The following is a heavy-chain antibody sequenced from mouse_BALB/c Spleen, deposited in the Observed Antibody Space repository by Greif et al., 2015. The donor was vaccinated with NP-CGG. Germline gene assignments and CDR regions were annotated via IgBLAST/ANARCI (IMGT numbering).Heavy chain of an antibody. V-gene: IGHV1-9*01. CDR1: GYTFSSYW. Sequence: QVQLQQPGAELMKPGASVKISCKATGYTFSSYWMEWVKQRPGHGLEWIGEILPGSGSTNYNEKFKGKATFTADTSSNTAYMQLSSLTSEDSAVYYCARSGGSSSFAYWGQGTLVTVSA. D-gene: IGHD1-1*01. J-gene: IGHJ3*01. CDR3: ARSGGSSSFAY. CDR2: ILPGSGST.